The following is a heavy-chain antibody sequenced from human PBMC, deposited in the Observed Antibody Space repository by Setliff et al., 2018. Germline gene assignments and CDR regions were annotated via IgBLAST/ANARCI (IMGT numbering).Heavy chain of an antibody. D-gene: IGHD3-10*01. CDR3: ARDYYYGSGNSHKYYMDV. Sequence: SETLSLTCTVSGGSISSSYWSWIRQPPGKGLEWIGYFYHSGSMNYNPSLKGRVTMSVETSNNQHYLKLTSVSAADTAVYYCARDYYYGSGNSHKYYMDVWGKGTAVTVSS. CDR2: FYHSGSM. J-gene: IGHJ6*03. CDR1: GGSISSSY. V-gene: IGHV4-59*12.